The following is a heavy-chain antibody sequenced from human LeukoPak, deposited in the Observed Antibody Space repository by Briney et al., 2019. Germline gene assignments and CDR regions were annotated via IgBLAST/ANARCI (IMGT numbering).Heavy chain of an antibody. CDR2: IIPIFGTA. CDR3: VMKLGPSYSYFYYGMDV. J-gene: IGHJ6*02. Sequence: ASVKVSCKASGGTFSSYAITWVRQAPGQGLEWMGGIIPIFGTANYAQKFQDRVTITADESTSTAYMELSSLRSEDTAVYYCVMKLGPSYSYFYYGMDVWGQGTTVTVSS. D-gene: IGHD3-10*01. CDR1: GGTFSSYA. V-gene: IGHV1-69*13.